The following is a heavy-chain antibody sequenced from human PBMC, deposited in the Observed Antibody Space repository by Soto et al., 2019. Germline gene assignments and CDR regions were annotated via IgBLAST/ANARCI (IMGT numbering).Heavy chain of an antibody. CDR3: ARHSGHIFFDY. V-gene: IGHV4-39*01. Sequence: QLQLQESGPGLVKPSETLSLTCTVSGGSISSSSYYWGWIRQPPGKGLEWIGSIYYSGSTYYNPSLKSRVTISVDTSKNQFSLKLSSVTAADTAVYYCARHSGHIFFDYWGQVTLVTVSS. J-gene: IGHJ4*02. CDR1: GGSISSSSYY. D-gene: IGHD5-12*01. CDR2: IYYSGST.